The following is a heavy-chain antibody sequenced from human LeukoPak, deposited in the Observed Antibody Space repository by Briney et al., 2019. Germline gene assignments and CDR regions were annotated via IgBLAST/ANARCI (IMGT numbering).Heavy chain of an antibody. CDR3: ARVGPNWGFKENFDF. J-gene: IGHJ4*02. D-gene: IGHD7-27*01. V-gene: IGHV4-59*08. CDR2: IYYSGST. CDR1: GGSISSYY. Sequence: PSETLSLTCTVSGGSISSYYWSWIRQPPGKGLEWIGYIYYSGSTNYNPSLKSRVTISVDTSKNQFSLKLTSVTAADTAVYYCARVGPNWGFKENFDFWGQGTLVTVSS.